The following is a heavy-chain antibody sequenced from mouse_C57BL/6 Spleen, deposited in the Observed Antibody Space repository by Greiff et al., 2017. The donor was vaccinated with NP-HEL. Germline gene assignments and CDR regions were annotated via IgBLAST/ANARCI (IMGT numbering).Heavy chain of an antibody. V-gene: IGHV1-22*01. CDR3: ARDYYDSRFAY. CDR1: GYTFTDYN. J-gene: IGHJ3*01. CDR2: INPNNGGT. Sequence: EVKLQESGPELVKPGASVKMSCKASGYTFTDYNMHWVKQSHGKSLEWIGYINPNNGGTSYNQKFKGKATLTVNKSSSTAYMELRSLTSEDSAVYYCARDYYDSRFAYWGQGTLVTVSA. D-gene: IGHD2-4*01.